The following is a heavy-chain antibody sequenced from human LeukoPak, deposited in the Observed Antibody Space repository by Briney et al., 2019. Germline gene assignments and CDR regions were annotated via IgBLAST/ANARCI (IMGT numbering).Heavy chain of an antibody. CDR3: ASHIAAANNDAFDI. D-gene: IGHD6-13*01. CDR2: MNPNSGNT. CDR1: GYTFTGYY. Sequence: GASVKVSCKASGYTFTGYYMHWVRQAPGQGLEWMGWMNPNSGNTGYAQKFQGRVTMTRNTSISTAYMELSSLRSEDTAVYYCASHIAAANNDAFDIWGQGTMVTVSS. V-gene: IGHV1-8*02. J-gene: IGHJ3*02.